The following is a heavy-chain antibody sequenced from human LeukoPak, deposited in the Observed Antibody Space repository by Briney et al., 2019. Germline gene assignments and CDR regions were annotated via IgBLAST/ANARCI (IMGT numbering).Heavy chain of an antibody. CDR2: INHSGST. Sequence: SETLSLTCAVYGGSFSGYYWSWIRQPPGKGLEWIGEINHSGSTNYNPSLKSRVTISVDTSKNQFSLKLSSVTAADTAAYYCARGDYYDSSGPETFDYWGQGTLVTVSS. J-gene: IGHJ4*02. V-gene: IGHV4-34*01. D-gene: IGHD3-22*01. CDR1: GGSFSGYY. CDR3: ARGDYYDSSGPETFDY.